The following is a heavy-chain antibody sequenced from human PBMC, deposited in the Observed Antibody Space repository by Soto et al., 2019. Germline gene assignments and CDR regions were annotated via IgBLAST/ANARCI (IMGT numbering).Heavy chain of an antibody. CDR1: GFKFVDFS. Sequence: SKRISWIVFGFKFVDFSMHWVRQLSRKGLEGVSGMSNNGKFIGYADAVKRRFTISRDNAKSSLYLEIHSLRVEDSSLFYCGQHRGYYYYFDYWGRGTLVTVSS. CDR3: GQHRGYYYYFDY. CDR2: MSNNGKFI. D-gene: IGHD2-21*01. J-gene: IGHJ4*02. V-gene: IGHV3-9*01.